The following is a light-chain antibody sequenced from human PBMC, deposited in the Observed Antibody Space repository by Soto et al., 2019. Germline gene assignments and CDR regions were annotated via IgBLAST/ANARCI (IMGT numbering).Light chain of an antibody. CDR2: GAS. CDR1: QSVSSSY. J-gene: IGKJ2*01. CDR3: QQYGSSSGT. Sequence: EIVLTQSPGTLSLSPGERATLSCRASQSVSSSYLAWYQQKPGQAPRLLIYGASSRATGIPDRFSGSGSGTDFTLTISRLEPEDFAVYYFQQYGSSSGTFGQGTTLEIK. V-gene: IGKV3-20*01.